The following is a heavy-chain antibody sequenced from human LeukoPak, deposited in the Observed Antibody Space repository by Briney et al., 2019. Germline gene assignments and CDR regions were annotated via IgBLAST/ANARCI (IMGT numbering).Heavy chain of an antibody. V-gene: IGHV3-74*01. D-gene: IGHD6-13*01. Sequence: GGSLRLSCAASAFTFSSYWMHWVRQGPGKGLVWVARINSDGTTTNYADSVRGRFTISRDNARNTLYLQMNSLTADDTAVYYCARGYYSGSRIDYWGQGTLVTVSS. CDR3: ARGYYSGSRIDY. J-gene: IGHJ4*02. CDR2: INSDGTTT. CDR1: AFTFSSYW.